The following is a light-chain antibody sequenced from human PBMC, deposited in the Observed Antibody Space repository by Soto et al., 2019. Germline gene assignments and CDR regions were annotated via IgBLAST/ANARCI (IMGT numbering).Light chain of an antibody. J-gene: IGKJ2*01. Sequence: EIVLTQSPGTLSLSPGERATLSCRASQSVSSSYLAWYQQKPGQAPSLLIYGASSRATGIPDRFSGSGSGTDFTLTISRLEPEDFAVYYCQQYDGSPYTFGQGTKLEIK. V-gene: IGKV3-20*01. CDR3: QQYDGSPYT. CDR2: GAS. CDR1: QSVSSSY.